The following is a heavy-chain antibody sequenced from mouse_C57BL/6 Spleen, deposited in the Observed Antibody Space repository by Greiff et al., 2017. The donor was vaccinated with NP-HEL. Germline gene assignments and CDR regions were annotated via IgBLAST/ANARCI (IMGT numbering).Heavy chain of an antibody. J-gene: IGHJ3*01. CDR1: GYTFTSYW. CDR2: IDPSDSYT. CDR3: ARSYYGNLWFAY. Sequence: VQLQQPGAELVRPGTSVKLSCKASGYTFTSYWMHWVKQRPGQGLEWIGVIDPSDSYTNYNQKFKGKATLTVDTSSSTAYMQLSSLTSEDSAVYYCARSYYGNLWFAYWGQGTLVTVSA. V-gene: IGHV1-59*01. D-gene: IGHD2-10*01.